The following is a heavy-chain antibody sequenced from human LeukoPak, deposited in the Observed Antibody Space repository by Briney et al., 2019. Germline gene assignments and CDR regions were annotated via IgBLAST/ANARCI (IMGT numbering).Heavy chain of an antibody. V-gene: IGHV4-59*12. Sequence: SETLSLTCTVSGGSISSYYWSWIRQPPGKGLEWIGYIYYSGSTNYNPSLKSRVTISVDTSKNQFSLKLSSVTAADTAVYYCARGVWSSSWYGYYYYMDVWGKGTTVTVSS. CDR3: ARGVWSSSWYGYYYYMDV. CDR1: GGSISSYY. D-gene: IGHD6-13*01. J-gene: IGHJ6*03. CDR2: IYYSGST.